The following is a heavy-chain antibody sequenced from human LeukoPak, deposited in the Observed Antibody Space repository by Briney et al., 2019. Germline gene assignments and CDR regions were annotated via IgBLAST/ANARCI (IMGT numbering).Heavy chain of an antibody. CDR2: INTDGSST. CDR1: GFTFSSYW. Sequence: PGGSLRLSCAASGFTFSSYWMHWVRQAPGKGLVWVSRINTDGSSTSYADSVKGRFTISRDNAKSTLYLQMNSLRAEDTAVYYCFPPVAVAGMGYWGQGTLVTVSS. CDR3: FPPVAVAGMGY. J-gene: IGHJ4*02. V-gene: IGHV3-74*01. D-gene: IGHD6-19*01.